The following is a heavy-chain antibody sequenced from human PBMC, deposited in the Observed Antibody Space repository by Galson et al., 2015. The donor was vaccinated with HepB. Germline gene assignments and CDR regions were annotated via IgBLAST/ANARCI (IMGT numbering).Heavy chain of an antibody. Sequence: SLRLSCAASGFTFSGYVMHWVRQAPGKGLEWVAVISSDGSVKYYADSVKGRFSISRDNSKNTLYLQMNSLRAEDTAVYYCARDSPRIAVAGSIGAFDIWGQGTMVTVSS. CDR1: GFTFSGYV. CDR2: ISSDGSVK. J-gene: IGHJ3*02. V-gene: IGHV3-30-3*01. D-gene: IGHD6-19*01. CDR3: ARDSPRIAVAGSIGAFDI.